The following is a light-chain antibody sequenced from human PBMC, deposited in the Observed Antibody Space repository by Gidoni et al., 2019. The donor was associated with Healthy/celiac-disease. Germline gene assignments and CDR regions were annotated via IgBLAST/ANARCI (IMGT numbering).Light chain of an antibody. CDR3: CSYAGSYTFFYV. CDR1: SSDVGGYNY. Sequence: QSALTQPRSVSGSPVQSVPISCTGTSSDVGGYNYVSWYQQHPGKAPKLMIYDVSKRPSGVPDRFSGSKSGNTASLTISGLQAEDEADYYCCSYAGSYTFFYVFGTGTKVTVL. CDR2: DVS. V-gene: IGLV2-11*01. J-gene: IGLJ1*01.